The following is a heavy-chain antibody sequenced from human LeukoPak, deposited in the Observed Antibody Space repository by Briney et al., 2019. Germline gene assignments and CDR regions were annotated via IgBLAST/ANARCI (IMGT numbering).Heavy chain of an antibody. CDR3: ARGTMTTVTYYFDY. CDR2: INHSGST. D-gene: IGHD4-17*01. Sequence: SETLSLTCAVYGGSFSGYYWSWIRQPPGKGLEWIGEINHSGSTNYNPSLKSRVTISVDTSKNQFSLKLSSVTAADTAAYYCARGTMTTVTYYFDYWGQGTLVTVSS. V-gene: IGHV4-34*01. CDR1: GGSFSGYY. J-gene: IGHJ4*02.